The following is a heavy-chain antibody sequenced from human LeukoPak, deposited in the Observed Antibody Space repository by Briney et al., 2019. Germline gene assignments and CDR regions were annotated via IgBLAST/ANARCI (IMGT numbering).Heavy chain of an antibody. Sequence: TVNVSCEASVYTFTSFVVSCAPRPSGQGLVWMGCIRAYNGNTHYAENLQHRVTMTTDTSTRRPYVALRRLRCDDAAVYYCAKDGCSSTSCQIDYWGQGTLVSVSS. CDR3: AKDGCSSTSCQIDY. J-gene: IGHJ4*02. CDR2: IRAYNGNT. D-gene: IGHD2-2*01. V-gene: IGHV1-18*01. CDR1: VYTFTSFV.